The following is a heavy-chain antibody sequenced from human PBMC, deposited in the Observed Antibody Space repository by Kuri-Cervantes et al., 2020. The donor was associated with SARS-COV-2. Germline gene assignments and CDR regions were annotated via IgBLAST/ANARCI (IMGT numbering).Heavy chain of an antibody. D-gene: IGHD2-21*01. Sequence: ESLRLSCFVTGGSISGYYCSWIRQSAAKKLKWIGRISATGNTNYIPGLKSRVTMSVDTSQSQFSLRLNSVASADTTTYYCARGGRSAGAYSFDLWGPGILVTVSS. CDR3: ARGGRSAGAYSFDL. CDR1: GGSISGYY. V-gene: IGHV4-4*07. J-gene: IGHJ4*02. CDR2: ISATGNT.